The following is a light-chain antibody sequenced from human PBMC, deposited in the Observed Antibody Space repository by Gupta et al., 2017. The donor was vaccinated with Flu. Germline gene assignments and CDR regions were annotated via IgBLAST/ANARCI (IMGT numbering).Light chain of an antibody. V-gene: IGKV3-15*01. Sequence: DTVMTQSPATLSVSPGERATLSCRASQSVSINLAWYQQKPGQAPRLLIYGASTRATGIAARFSGSGSGTEFTLTISSLQSEDFAIYYCQQYNNCPRTFGQGTKVEIK. CDR2: GAS. J-gene: IGKJ1*01. CDR3: QQYNNCPRT. CDR1: QSVSIN.